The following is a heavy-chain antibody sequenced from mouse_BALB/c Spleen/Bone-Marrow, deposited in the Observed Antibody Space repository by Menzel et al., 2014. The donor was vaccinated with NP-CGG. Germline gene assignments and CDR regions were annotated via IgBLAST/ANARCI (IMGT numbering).Heavy chain of an antibody. V-gene: IGHV1-87*01. CDR2: IYPGDGDT. CDR3: ARRYGSSYCWYFDV. J-gene: IGHJ1*01. CDR1: GYTFTSYW. D-gene: IGHD1-1*01. Sequence: QVQLKESGAELARPGASVKLSCKASGYTFTSYWMQWVKQRPGQGLEWIGAIYPGDGDTRYTQKFKGKATLTADKSSSTAYVQLSSLASEDSAVYYCARRYGSSYCWYFDVWGAGTTVTVSS.